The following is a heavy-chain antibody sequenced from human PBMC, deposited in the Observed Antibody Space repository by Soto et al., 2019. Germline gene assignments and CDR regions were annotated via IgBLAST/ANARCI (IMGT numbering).Heavy chain of an antibody. CDR1: GGSISSSSYY. Sequence: PSETLSLTCTVSGGSISSSSYYWGWIRQPPGKGLEWIGSIYYSGSTYYSPSLKSRVTISVDTSKNHFSLKLSSVTAADTAVYYCATQEVGGSYVYTFDPWGQGTLVTVSS. CDR3: ATQEVGGSYVYTFDP. V-gene: IGHV4-39*02. J-gene: IGHJ5*02. D-gene: IGHD1-26*01. CDR2: IYYSGST.